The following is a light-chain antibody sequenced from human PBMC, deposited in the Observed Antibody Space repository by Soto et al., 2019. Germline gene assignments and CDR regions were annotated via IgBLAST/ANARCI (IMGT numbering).Light chain of an antibody. V-gene: IGKV1-9*01. Sequence: PLTQSPSSLSASVGDRVTITCRASQGISSYFAWYQQKPGKAPTLLIYGASTLQNGVPSRFSGSGSGPDFILTIGRLQPEDFATYYLQQLGNDPLSFGGGTKVEIK. CDR1: QGISSY. CDR3: QQLGNDPLS. J-gene: IGKJ4*01. CDR2: GAS.